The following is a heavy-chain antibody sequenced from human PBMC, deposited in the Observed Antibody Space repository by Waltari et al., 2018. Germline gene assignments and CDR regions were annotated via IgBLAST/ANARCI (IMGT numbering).Heavy chain of an antibody. V-gene: IGHV3-7*01. D-gene: IGHD7-27*01. Sequence: EVQLVESGGGSVQPGGSLRLSCEASGFTFDIFWMSWVRQAPGRGLEWVANIRQDGGAIYYVDSVKGRFTISRDNAKNSLFLQMNSLRAEDTGIYYCARVLWGWPLDSWGQGTLVTVSS. J-gene: IGHJ4*02. CDR3: ARVLWGWPLDS. CDR1: GFTFDIFW. CDR2: IRQDGGAI.